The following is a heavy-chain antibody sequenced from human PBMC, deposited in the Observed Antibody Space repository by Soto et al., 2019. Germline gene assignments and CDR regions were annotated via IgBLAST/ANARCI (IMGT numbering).Heavy chain of an antibody. J-gene: IGHJ6*02. Sequence: SSETLSLTCAVYGGSFSGYYWSWIRQPPGKGLEWIGEINHSGSTNYNPSLKSRVTISVDTSKNQFSLKLSSVTVADTAVYYGARFGMTMVRGVPLRYYFGMDVWGQGTAVTVSS. D-gene: IGHD3-10*01. CDR3: ARFGMTMVRGVPLRYYFGMDV. V-gene: IGHV4-34*01. CDR2: INHSGST. CDR1: GGSFSGYY.